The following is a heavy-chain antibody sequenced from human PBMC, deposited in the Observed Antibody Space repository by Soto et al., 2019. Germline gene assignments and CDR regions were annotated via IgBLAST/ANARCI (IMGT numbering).Heavy chain of an antibody. J-gene: IGHJ4*02. CDR1: GGSMRSYY. CDR3: ARDRDYGDYDS. V-gene: IGHV4-59*01. CDR2: ISYTGNT. Sequence: QVQLQESGPGLVKPSETLSLTCTVSGGSMRSYYWTWIRQPPAKGLEWLGCISYTGNTNYNPSLKSRVTISVDSSNNQFSLRLNSVTAADTALYYCARDRDYGDYDSWGQGTLVTVSS. D-gene: IGHD4-17*01.